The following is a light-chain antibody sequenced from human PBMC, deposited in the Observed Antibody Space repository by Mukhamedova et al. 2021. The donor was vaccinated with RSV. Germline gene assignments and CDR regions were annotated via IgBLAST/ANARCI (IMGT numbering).Light chain of an antibody. V-gene: IGLV2-23*03. Sequence: CTGTSSDVGSYNLVSWYQQHPGKAPKLMIYEGSKRPSGVSNRFSGSKSGNTASLTISGLQAEDEADYYCCSYAGSSTFSFGGGT. CDR3: CSYAGSSTFS. J-gene: IGLJ2*01. CDR2: EGS. CDR1: SSDVGSYNL.